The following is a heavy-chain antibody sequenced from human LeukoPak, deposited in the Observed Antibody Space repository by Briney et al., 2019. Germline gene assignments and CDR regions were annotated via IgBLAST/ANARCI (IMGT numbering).Heavy chain of an antibody. D-gene: IGHD2-15*01. CDR3: AREGRYCSGGSWLDY. Sequence: PSETLSLTRTVSGGSVSSTSYYWSWIRQPPWKGLEGMGYIYYSGSTNYHPSLKSRVTISVDTSKNQFSLRLSSVTAADTAVYYCAREGRYCSGGSWLDYWGQGTLVTVSS. CDR2: IYYSGST. J-gene: IGHJ4*02. V-gene: IGHV4-61*01. CDR1: GGSVSSTSYY.